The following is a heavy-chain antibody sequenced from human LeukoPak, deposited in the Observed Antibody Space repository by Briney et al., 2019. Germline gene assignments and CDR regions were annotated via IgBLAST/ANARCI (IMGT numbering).Heavy chain of an antibody. Sequence: SQTLSLTCTVSGGSIGSGGYYWSWIRQHPGKGLEWIGYIYYSGSTYYNPSLKSRVTISVDTSKNQFSLKLSSVTAADTAVYYCARDRQRYCSSTSCYTGLDYWGQGTLVTVSS. CDR1: GGSIGSGGYY. CDR2: IYYSGST. CDR3: ARDRQRYCSSTSCYTGLDY. D-gene: IGHD2-2*02. V-gene: IGHV4-31*03. J-gene: IGHJ4*02.